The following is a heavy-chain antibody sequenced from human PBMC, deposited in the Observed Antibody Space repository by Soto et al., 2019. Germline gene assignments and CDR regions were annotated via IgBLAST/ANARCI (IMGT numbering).Heavy chain of an antibody. V-gene: IGHV3-64D*08. D-gene: IGHD5-12*01. CDR1: GFTFNDNP. CDR3: VKGAGWLQDVDY. J-gene: IGHJ4*02. CDR2: ISANGGST. Sequence: EVQLVESGGDLVQPGGSLRLSCSASGFTFNDNPMYWVRQPPGKGLEYVSLISANGGSTHYADSVKGRFSISRDNSENTLYLQMSSLRDEDTAVYYCVKGAGWLQDVDYWGQGTVVTVSS.